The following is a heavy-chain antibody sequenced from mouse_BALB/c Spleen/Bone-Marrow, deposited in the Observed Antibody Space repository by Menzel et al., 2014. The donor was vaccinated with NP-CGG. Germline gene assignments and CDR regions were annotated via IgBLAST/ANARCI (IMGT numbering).Heavy chain of an antibody. J-gene: IGHJ1*01. CDR2: IYPYNGVS. Sequence: EVQLQQSGPELVKPGASVKISCKASGYSFTGYYMHWVEQSHGNSLDWIGYIYPYNGVSSYNQKFKGKATLTVDKSSSTAYMGLRSLTSDESAVYYCESRGEYFDVWGAGTTVTVSS. CDR1: GYSFTGYY. CDR3: ESRGEYFDV. V-gene: IGHV1-31*01.